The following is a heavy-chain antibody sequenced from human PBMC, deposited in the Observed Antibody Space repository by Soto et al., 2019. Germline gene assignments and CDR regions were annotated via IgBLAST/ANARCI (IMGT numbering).Heavy chain of an antibody. J-gene: IGHJ6*04. D-gene: IGHD2-2*01. Sequence: SETLSLTCAVYGGSFSGYYWSWIRQPPGKGLEWIGEINHSGSTNYNPSLKSRVTISVDTSKNQFSLKLSSVTAADTAVYYCATLGRGEPAAIWGDLNVWGKGTTVTVSS. CDR3: ATLGRGEPAAIWGDLNV. CDR1: GGSFSGYY. CDR2: INHSGST. V-gene: IGHV4-34*01.